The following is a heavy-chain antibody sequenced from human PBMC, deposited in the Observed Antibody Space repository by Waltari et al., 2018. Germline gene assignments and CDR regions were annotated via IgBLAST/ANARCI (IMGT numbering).Heavy chain of an antibody. CDR1: GFTFSSYS. CDR3: AAAQWLVVWFDY. J-gene: IGHJ4*02. CDR2: IYSSSSTL. D-gene: IGHD6-19*01. V-gene: IGHV3-48*01. Sequence: EVQLVASGGGLVQPGGSLRLSCAASGFTFSSYSMHRARQAPGKGLGWVSYIYSSSSTLHYAASGKGRFTISRDNAKSSLDVQMHGLRAEGTAVYYGAAAQWLVVWFDYWGQGTLVTGSS.